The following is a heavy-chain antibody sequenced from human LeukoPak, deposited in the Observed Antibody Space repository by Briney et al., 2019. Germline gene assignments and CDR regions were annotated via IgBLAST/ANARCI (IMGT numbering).Heavy chain of an antibody. V-gene: IGHV3-23*01. J-gene: IGHJ3*02. CDR3: AKDLAFFDGFDM. CDR2: IRRSGGNI. D-gene: IGHD3-16*01. CDR1: GFTFSSYA. Sequence: GGSLRLSCAASGFTFSSYAMSWVRQAPGKGLEWVSTIRRSGGNIYYADSMKGRFTISRDNSKNTLYLQMNTLRAEDTAVYYCAKDLAFFDGFDMWGQGTMVTVSS.